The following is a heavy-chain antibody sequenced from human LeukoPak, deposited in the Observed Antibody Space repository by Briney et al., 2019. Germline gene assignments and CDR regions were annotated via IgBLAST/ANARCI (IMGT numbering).Heavy chain of an antibody. Sequence: TGGSLRLSRAASGFTFDGYGMSWVRQAPGKGLEWVSGINWNGGSTGYAHSVKGRFTISRDNAKNSLYLQMNSLRAEDTALYHCARDHTAGDAFDIWGQGTMVTVSS. J-gene: IGHJ3*02. CDR2: INWNGGST. CDR1: GFTFDGYG. CDR3: ARDHTAGDAFDI. V-gene: IGHV3-20*01. D-gene: IGHD6-13*01.